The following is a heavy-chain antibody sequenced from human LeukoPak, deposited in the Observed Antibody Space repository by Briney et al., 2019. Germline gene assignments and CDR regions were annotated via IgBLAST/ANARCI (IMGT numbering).Heavy chain of an antibody. CDR1: GFTFSSYA. J-gene: IGHJ4*02. CDR3: AKASGALDYYDSSGYYQG. D-gene: IGHD3-22*01. Sequence: GGSLRLSCAASGFTFSSYAMSWVRQAPGKGLEWVSAISGSGGSTYYADSVKGRFTISRDNSKNTLYLQMNSLRAEDTAVYYCAKASGALDYYDSSGYYQGWGQGTLVTVSS. V-gene: IGHV3-23*01. CDR2: ISGSGGST.